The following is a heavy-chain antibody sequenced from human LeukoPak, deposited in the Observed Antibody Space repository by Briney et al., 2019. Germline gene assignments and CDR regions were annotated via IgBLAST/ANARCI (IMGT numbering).Heavy chain of an antibody. Sequence: GASVKVSCKASGYTFSNYCMHWVRQAPGQGLEWMGIIYPNTGDTLYAPNFRGRVTMTRDMSTLTVFMDLSSLRSDDTAVYYCVRELESRTSGVPFPFAYWGQGTLVTVSS. CDR2: IYPNTGDT. D-gene: IGHD2-8*01. CDR1: GYTFSNYC. V-gene: IGHV1-46*01. CDR3: VRELESRTSGVPFPFAY. J-gene: IGHJ4*02.